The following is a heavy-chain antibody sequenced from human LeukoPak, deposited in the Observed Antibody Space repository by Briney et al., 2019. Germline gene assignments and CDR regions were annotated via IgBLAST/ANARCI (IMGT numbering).Heavy chain of an antibody. CDR3: ARPTYYYGAGSWPY. D-gene: IGHD3-10*01. CDR1: GYIFGDYY. CDR2: INPNSGDT. V-gene: IGHV1-2*02. Sequence: GASVKVSCKASGYIFGDYYIHWVRQAPGQGLEWMGWINPNSGDTNYAQRFQGRVTMTRDTPINTAYMELSRLTSDDTAVYYCARPTYYYGAGSWPYWGQGSLVTVSS. J-gene: IGHJ4*02.